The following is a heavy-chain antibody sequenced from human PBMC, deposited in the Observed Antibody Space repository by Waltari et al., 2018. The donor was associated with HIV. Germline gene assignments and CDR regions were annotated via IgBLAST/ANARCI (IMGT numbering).Heavy chain of an antibody. CDR1: GGSISSGRYY. CDR3: ARDRGASDI. D-gene: IGHD6-25*01. V-gene: IGHV4-61*01. Sequence: QVQLQESGPGLLKPSETLSLTCNVSGGSISSGRYYWSWIRQAPGKGLEWVGYVHYSGDTGYNPSLRSRVTISLDMSKTRFSLRLTSVTAADTALYFCARDRGASDIWGQGIMVTVSS. J-gene: IGHJ3*02. CDR2: VHYSGDT.